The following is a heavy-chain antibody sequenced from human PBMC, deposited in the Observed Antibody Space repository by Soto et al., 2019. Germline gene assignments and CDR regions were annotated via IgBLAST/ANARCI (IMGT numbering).Heavy chain of an antibody. CDR2: INPSGGST. D-gene: IGHD2-2*01. CDR1: GYTFTSYY. Sequence: ASVKVSCKASGYTFTSYYMHWVRQAPGQGLEWMGIINPSGGSTSYAQKFQGRVTMTRDTSTSTVYMELSSLRSEDTAVCYCAREAHGHVVVVPAAMLDYWGQGTLVTVSS. J-gene: IGHJ4*02. V-gene: IGHV1-46*03. CDR3: AREAHGHVVVVPAAMLDY.